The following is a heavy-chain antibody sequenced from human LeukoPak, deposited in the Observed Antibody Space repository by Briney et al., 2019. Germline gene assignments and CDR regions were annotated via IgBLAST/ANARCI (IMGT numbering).Heavy chain of an antibody. Sequence: GGSLRLSCAASGFTFSSYWMHWVRQAPGKGLVWVSRINSDGSSTSYADSVKGRFTISRDNAKNTLYLQMNSLRAEDTAVYYCARDLGPRVVVVAAALDAIDIWGQGTKVTVSS. V-gene: IGHV3-74*01. CDR2: INSDGSST. CDR1: GFTFSSYW. J-gene: IGHJ3*02. D-gene: IGHD2-15*01. CDR3: ARDLGPRVVVVAAALDAIDI.